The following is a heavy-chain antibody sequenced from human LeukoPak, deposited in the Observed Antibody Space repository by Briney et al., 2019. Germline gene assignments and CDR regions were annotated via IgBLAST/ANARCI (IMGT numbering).Heavy chain of an antibody. CDR1: GGSFSGYY. Sequence: SETLSLTCAVYGGSFSGYYWSWIRQPPGKGLEWIGEINHSGSTNYNPSLKSRVTISVDTSKNQFSLKLSSVTAADTAVYYCAGVPSLVPAARVRGAFDIWGQGTMVTVSS. V-gene: IGHV4-34*01. CDR3: AGVPSLVPAARVRGAFDI. D-gene: IGHD2-2*01. J-gene: IGHJ3*02. CDR2: INHSGST.